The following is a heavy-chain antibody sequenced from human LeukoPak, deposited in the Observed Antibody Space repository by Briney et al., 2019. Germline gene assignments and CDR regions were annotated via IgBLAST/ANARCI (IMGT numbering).Heavy chain of an antibody. D-gene: IGHD3-3*01. V-gene: IGHV3-23*01. J-gene: IGHJ4*02. CDR3: AKERLRITIFGVVTQGPADY. CDR1: GFTFSSYA. Sequence: PGGSLRLSCAASGFTFSSYAMSWVRQAPGKGLEWVSAISGSGGSTYYADSVKGRFTISRDNSKNTLYLQMNSLRAEDTAVYYCAKERLRITIFGVVTQGPADYWGQGTLVTVSS. CDR2: ISGSGGST.